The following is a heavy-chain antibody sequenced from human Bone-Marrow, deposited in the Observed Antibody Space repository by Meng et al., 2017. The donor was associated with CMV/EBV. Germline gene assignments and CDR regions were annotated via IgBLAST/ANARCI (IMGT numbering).Heavy chain of an antibody. J-gene: IGHJ4*02. CDR2: ITSNSGYI. D-gene: IGHD1-7*01. V-gene: IGHV3-21*01. Sequence: GGSLRLSCAVSGLIFSKYNMNWVRQAPGKGLEWVSSITSNSGYIYYADSVKGRFTISRDNAKNSLYLQMDSLRAEDTAVYFCARDSAGRRELIRSTSPWAWGQGTLVTFSS. CDR1: GLIFSKYN. CDR3: ARDSAGRRELIRSTSPWA.